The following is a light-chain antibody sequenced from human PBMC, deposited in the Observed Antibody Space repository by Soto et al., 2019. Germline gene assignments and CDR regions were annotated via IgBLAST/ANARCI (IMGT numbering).Light chain of an antibody. CDR1: QSVGSNY. J-gene: IGKJ1*01. V-gene: IGKV3-20*01. CDR3: QQYGSLSWT. Sequence: EIVLTHSPGTLSLSPCERATLSSSASQSVGSNYLAWYQQKPGQAPRILIFGASGRATGIPDRFSGSGSGTDFTLTISRLEPEDFAVYYCQQYGSLSWTFGQGTKVDIK. CDR2: GAS.